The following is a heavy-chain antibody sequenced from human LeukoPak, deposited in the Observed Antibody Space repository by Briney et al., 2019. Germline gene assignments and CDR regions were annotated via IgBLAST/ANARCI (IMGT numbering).Heavy chain of an antibody. CDR2: VKEDGSEK. CDR1: GFTFSYYW. D-gene: IGHD5-24*01. Sequence: GGSLRLSCAASGFTFSYYWMNWVRRAPGKGLEWVAKVKEDGSEKFYVDSVKGRFTISRDTSKNTLHLQMNSLRVEDTAVYHCARDIRREMAIPFDVWGQGTLVTVSS. J-gene: IGHJ3*01. CDR3: ARDIRREMAIPFDV. V-gene: IGHV3-7*01.